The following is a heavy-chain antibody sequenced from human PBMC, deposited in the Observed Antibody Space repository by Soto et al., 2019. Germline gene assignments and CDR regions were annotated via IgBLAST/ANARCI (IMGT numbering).Heavy chain of an antibody. V-gene: IGHV3-30*18. CDR3: AKVIDYGSEIYNRDYYYYGMDV. CDR1: GFTFSNHG. J-gene: IGHJ6*02. CDR2: TSFDGGKK. Sequence: PGGSLRLSCAPSGFTFSNHGMHWVRQAPGGGLEWVAVTSFDGGKKYYADSVNGRFTVSRDNSNNTLYLQMNSLRVEDTAVYYCAKVIDYGSEIYNRDYYYYGMDVWGRGTTVTVSS. D-gene: IGHD3-10*01.